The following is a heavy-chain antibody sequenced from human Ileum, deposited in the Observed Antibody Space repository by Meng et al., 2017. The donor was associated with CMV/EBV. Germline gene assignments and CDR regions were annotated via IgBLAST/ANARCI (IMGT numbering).Heavy chain of an antibody. Sequence: ETLSLTCTVSGYSISSGYYWGWIRQPPGKGLEGIGSIYHSGSTYYNPSLKSRVTISVDTSKNQFSLKLSSVTAADTAVYYCARVKPAATLTGFDPWGQGTLVTVSS. CDR3: ARVKPAATLTGFDP. D-gene: IGHD2-2*01. CDR2: IYHSGST. V-gene: IGHV4-38-2*02. J-gene: IGHJ5*02. CDR1: GYSISSGYY.